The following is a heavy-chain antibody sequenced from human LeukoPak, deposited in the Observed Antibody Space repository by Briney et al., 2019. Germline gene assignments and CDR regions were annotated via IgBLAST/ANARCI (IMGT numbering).Heavy chain of an antibody. CDR2: INTDGTVT. Sequence: GGSLRLSCAASGFTFSKYWMLWVRQAPGKGLASVSRINTDGTVTTYADSVKGRFTVSRDNADNTMFLRMNSVRDEDTAVYYCATKQWLAPPPDSWGQGTPVTVSS. CDR3: ATKQWLAPPPDS. J-gene: IGHJ4*02. D-gene: IGHD6-19*01. V-gene: IGHV3-74*01. CDR1: GFTFSKYW.